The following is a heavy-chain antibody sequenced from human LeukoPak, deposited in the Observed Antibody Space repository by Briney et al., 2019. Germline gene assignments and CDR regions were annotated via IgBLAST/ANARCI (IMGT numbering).Heavy chain of an antibody. V-gene: IGHV7-4-1*02. D-gene: IGHD3-16*01. CDR2: INTNTGNP. J-gene: IGHJ4*02. Sequence: ASVKVSCKASGYTFTSYAMNWVRQAPGQGLEWMGWINTNTGNPTYAQGFTGRFVFSLDTSVSTAYLQISSLKAEDTAVHYCARGIALGRRHDFDYWGQGTLVTVSS. CDR1: GYTFTSYA. CDR3: ARGIALGRRHDFDY.